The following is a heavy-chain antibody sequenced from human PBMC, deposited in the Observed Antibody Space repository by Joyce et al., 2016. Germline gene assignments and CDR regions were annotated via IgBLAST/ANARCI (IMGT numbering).Heavy chain of an antibody. V-gene: IGHV6-1*01. J-gene: IGHJ4*02. CDR2: TYDRSKWYN. CDR3: ARAGYYHTSGYYYPNFDY. D-gene: IGHD3-22*01. CDR1: GDMVSSNSAA. Sequence: QVQLQQSGPGLVKPSQTLSLTCAISGDMVSSNSAAWNWIRQSPSRGLEWLGRTYDRSKWYNDYAGSVKSRITINPDTPKNQFSLQLNSVTPEDAAVYYCARAGYYHTSGYYYPNFDYWGPGTLVTVSS.